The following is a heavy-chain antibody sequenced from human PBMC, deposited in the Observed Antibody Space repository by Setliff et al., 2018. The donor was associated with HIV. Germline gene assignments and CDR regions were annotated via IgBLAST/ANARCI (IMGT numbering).Heavy chain of an antibody. CDR3: TSGALLPTVDY. V-gene: IGHV3-11*01. CDR1: GFTLSDHH. J-gene: IGHJ4*02. Sequence: GGSLRLSCAASGFTLSDHHMNWIRRAPGKGLEWVSYISHSGGTIKYADFVRGRFTISREIAKSSLYLQMDSLSAEDTAVYYCTSGALLPTVDYWGRGTLVTLSS. D-gene: IGHD2-2*01. CDR2: ISHSGGTI.